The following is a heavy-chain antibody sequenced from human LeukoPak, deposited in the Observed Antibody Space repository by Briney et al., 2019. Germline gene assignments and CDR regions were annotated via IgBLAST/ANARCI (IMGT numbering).Heavy chain of an antibody. CDR3: AKRGQQLIWYYFDY. V-gene: IGHV3-30-3*01. J-gene: IGHJ4*02. D-gene: IGHD6-13*01. CDR2: ISYDGSNK. CDR1: GFTFSSYA. Sequence: GGSLRLSCAASGFTFSSYAMHWVRQAPGKGLEWVAVISYDGSNKYYADSVKGRFTISRDNSKNTLYLQMNSLRAEDTAVYYCAKRGQQLIWYYFDYWGQGTLVTVSS.